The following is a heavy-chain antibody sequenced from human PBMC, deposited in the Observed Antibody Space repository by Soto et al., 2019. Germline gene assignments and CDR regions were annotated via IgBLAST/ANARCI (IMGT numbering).Heavy chain of an antibody. Sequence: SETLSLTCAVYGGYFSGYYWSWIRKTPGEGLEWIGEINHSGSTNYNPSLKSRVTISVDTSKNQFSLKLSSVTAADTAVYYCASRTGTTPYYYYYMDVWGKGTTVTVSS. D-gene: IGHD1-1*01. CDR1: GGYFSGYY. CDR3: ASRTGTTPYYYYYMDV. CDR2: INHSGST. V-gene: IGHV4-34*01. J-gene: IGHJ6*03.